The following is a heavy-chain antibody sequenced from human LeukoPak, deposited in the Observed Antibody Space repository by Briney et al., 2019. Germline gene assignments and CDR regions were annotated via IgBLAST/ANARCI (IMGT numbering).Heavy chain of an antibody. D-gene: IGHD3-10*01. CDR2: ISGDGGST. Sequence: PGGSLRLSCAASGFTFDDYAMHWVRQAPGKGLEWASLISGDGGSTYYADSVKGRFTISRDNSKNSLYLQMNSLRTEDTALYYCAKDLFCGSGSYHNWFDPWGQGTLVTVSS. CDR3: AKDLFCGSGSYHNWFDP. V-gene: IGHV3-43*02. J-gene: IGHJ5*02. CDR1: GFTFDDYA.